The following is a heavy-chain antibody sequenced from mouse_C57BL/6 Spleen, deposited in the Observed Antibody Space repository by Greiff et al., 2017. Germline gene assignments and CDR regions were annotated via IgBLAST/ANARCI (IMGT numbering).Heavy chain of an antibody. J-gene: IGHJ3*01. CDR2: INPSSGYT. V-gene: IGHV1-4*01. Sequence: QVQLQQSGAELARPGASVKMSCKASGYTFTSYTMHWVKQRPGQGLEWIGYINPSSGYTKYNQKFKDKATLTADKSSSTAYMQLSSLTSEDSAVYYCARIYYGSSQSSWFAYWGQGTLVTVSA. CDR1: GYTFTSYT. CDR3: ARIYYGSSQSSWFAY. D-gene: IGHD1-1*01.